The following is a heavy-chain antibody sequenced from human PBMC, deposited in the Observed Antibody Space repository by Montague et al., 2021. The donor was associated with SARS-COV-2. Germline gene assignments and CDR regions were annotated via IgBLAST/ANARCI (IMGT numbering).Heavy chain of an antibody. CDR3: GKNRQRLPLKAPPDY. V-gene: IGHV3-23*01. J-gene: IGHJ4*02. CDR2: LSGSGAST. D-gene: IGHD1-1*01. CDR1: GFTFSSYG. Sequence: SLRLSCAASGFTFSSYGMSWIRQAPGKGLEWASDLSGSGASTRYADSVNGRFTISRDNSKNTLYLQMNSLRAEDTAIYYCGKNRQRLPLKAPPDYWGQGTLVTVSS.